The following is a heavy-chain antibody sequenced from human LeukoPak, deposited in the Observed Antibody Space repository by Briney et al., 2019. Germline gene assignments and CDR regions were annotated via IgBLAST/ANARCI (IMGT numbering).Heavy chain of an antibody. CDR2: INYSWNT. Sequence: PSETLSLTCTVSGDSISSYYWSWIRQPPGKGLEWIGYINYSWNTNYNPSLKSRVTISVDTSKNQFSLRLSSVTAADTAVYHCAREGRQDYVYFDYWGQGTLVSVSS. D-gene: IGHD4-17*01. V-gene: IGHV4-59*01. CDR1: GDSISSYY. CDR3: AREGRQDYVYFDY. J-gene: IGHJ4*02.